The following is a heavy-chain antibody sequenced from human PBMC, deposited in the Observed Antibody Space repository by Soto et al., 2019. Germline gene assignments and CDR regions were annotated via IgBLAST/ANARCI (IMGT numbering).Heavy chain of an antibody. CDR2: ISSSSSTI. CDR3: ARGGMVKQQQPVDY. CDR1: GFTFSSYS. Sequence: GGSLRLSCAASGFTFSSYSMNWVRQAPGKGLEWVSYISSSSSTIYYADSVKGRFTISRDNAKNSLYLQMNSLRAEDTAVYYCARGGMVKQQQPVDYWGQGTLVTVSS. V-gene: IGHV3-48*01. J-gene: IGHJ4*02. D-gene: IGHD6-13*01.